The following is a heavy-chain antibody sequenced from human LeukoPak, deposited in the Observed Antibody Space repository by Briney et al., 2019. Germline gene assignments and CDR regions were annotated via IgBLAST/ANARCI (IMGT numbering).Heavy chain of an antibody. Sequence: GESLKISCKGSGYSFTSYWIGWVRQMPGKGLEWMGIIYPGDSDTRYSPSFQGQVTISAHKSIRTAYLQWSSLKASDTAMYYCSRRRTGYSRSWDPNFFDYWGQGTLVTVSS. CDR2: IYPGDSDT. V-gene: IGHV5-51*01. CDR3: SRRRTGYSRSWDPNFFDY. CDR1: GYSFTSYW. J-gene: IGHJ4*02. D-gene: IGHD6-13*01.